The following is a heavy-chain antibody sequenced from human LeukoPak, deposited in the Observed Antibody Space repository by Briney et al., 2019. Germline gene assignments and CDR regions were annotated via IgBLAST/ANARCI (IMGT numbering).Heavy chain of an antibody. J-gene: IGHJ2*01. CDR3: ARAKSREKYLDL. Sequence: GGSLRLSCAASGFTVSNNYMSWVRQAPGKGLEWVSLIYSDGSTYYTDSVKGKFTVSRDNSKNTLYLQLNSLGADDTAVYYCARAKSREKYLDLWGRGTLVTVSS. CDR2: IYSDGST. V-gene: IGHV3-66*01. D-gene: IGHD5-24*01. CDR1: GFTVSNNY.